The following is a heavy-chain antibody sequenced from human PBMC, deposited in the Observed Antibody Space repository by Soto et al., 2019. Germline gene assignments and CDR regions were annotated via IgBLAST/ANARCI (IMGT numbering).Heavy chain of an antibody. CDR1: GGSFSGYY. V-gene: IGHV4-34*01. J-gene: IGHJ4*02. CDR3: ARDPVDGYAFFDY. D-gene: IGHD5-12*01. CDR2: ISYSGST. Sequence: SETLSLTCAVSGGSFSGYYWAWIRQPPGKGLGWIGQISYSGSTNYNPSLKSRVFISVGTSNNQFSLELSSVTAADTAVYWCARDPVDGYAFFDYWGQGALVTVSS.